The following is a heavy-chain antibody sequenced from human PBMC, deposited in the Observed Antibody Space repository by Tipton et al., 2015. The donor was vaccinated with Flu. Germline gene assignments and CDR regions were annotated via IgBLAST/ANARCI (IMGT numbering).Heavy chain of an antibody. J-gene: IGHJ4*02. CDR3: ARGGAARPDY. D-gene: IGHD6-6*01. V-gene: IGHV3-48*02. CDR2: ISSSSSIT. CDR1: GFSFCNYG. Sequence: SLRLSCVASGFSFCNYGMNWVRQAPGKGLEWVSYISSSSSITNYANSVRGRFTISRDNAKNSLYLQMNSLRDEDTAVYYCARGGAARPDYWGQGTLVTVSS.